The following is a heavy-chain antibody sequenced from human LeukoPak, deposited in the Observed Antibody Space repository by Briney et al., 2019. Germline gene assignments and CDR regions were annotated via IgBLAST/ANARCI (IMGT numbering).Heavy chain of an antibody. CDR1: GFTLSNYT. D-gene: IGHD3-10*01. V-gene: IGHV3-23*01. Sequence: GGSLRLSCAASGFTLSNYTMSWVRQAPGKGLEWVSAISGSGGGTYYADSVKGRFTISRGNSRNTLYLQMDSLRAEDTAVYYCAREVHGSGTLYLDYWGQGTLVTVSS. CDR3: AREVHGSGTLYLDY. CDR2: ISGSGGGT. J-gene: IGHJ4*02.